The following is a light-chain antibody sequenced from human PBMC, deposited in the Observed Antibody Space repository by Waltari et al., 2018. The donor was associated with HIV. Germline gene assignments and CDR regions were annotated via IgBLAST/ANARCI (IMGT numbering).Light chain of an antibody. J-gene: IGLJ3*02. CDR1: SSDIGLYNF. CDR3: SSYINTDTLV. V-gene: IGLV2-14*01. CDR2: GVG. Sequence: QSALTQPASVSGSLGQSIHISCTGTSSDIGLYNFVSWYQQHPGNAPQLVIHGVGTRPSGVSDRFSGSKSGNTASLTISTLQAEDEADYYCSSYINTDTLVFGGGTKLTVL.